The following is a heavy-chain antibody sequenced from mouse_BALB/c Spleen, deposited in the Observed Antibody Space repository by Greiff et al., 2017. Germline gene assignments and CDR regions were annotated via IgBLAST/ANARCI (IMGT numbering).Heavy chain of an antibody. CDR3: ARDDGYYEGGAMDY. J-gene: IGHJ4*01. CDR2: IDPANGNT. D-gene: IGHD2-3*01. Sequence: EVQLVESGAELVKPGASVKLSCTASGFNIKDTYMHWVKQRPEQGLEWIGRIDPANGNTKYDPKFQGKATITADTSSNTAYLQLSSLTSEDTAVYYCARDDGYYEGGAMDYWGQGTSVTVSS. CDR1: GFNIKDTY. V-gene: IGHV14-3*02.